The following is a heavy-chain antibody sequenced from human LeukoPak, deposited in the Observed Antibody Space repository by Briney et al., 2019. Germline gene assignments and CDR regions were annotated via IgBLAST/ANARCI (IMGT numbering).Heavy chain of an antibody. D-gene: IGHD6-19*01. Sequence: PGGSLRLSCAASGFTFSSYGMSWVRQAPGKGLEWVSYISSGGSTIYYADSVKGRFTISRDNSKNTLYLQMNSLRAEDTAVYYCARAVAGNLKGYYYYMDVWGKGTTVTVSS. V-gene: IGHV3-48*01. CDR3: ARAVAGNLKGYYYYMDV. CDR2: ISSGGSTI. J-gene: IGHJ6*03. CDR1: GFTFSSYG.